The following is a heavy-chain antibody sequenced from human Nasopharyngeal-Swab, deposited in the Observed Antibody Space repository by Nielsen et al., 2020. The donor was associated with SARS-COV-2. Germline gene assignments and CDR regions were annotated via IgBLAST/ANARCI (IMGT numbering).Heavy chain of an antibody. D-gene: IGHD7-27*01. Sequence: GGSLRPSCAASGFTFINFRMNWVRQAPGKGLEWVSCISSNSDTKYYADSVKGRFTISRDNAKNSLYLQMNSLRHEDTAVYYCAREYGTNWQHPFDYWGQGIPVTVSS. CDR2: ISSNSDTK. CDR3: AREYGTNWQHPFDY. J-gene: IGHJ4*02. CDR1: GFTFINFR. V-gene: IGHV3-48*02.